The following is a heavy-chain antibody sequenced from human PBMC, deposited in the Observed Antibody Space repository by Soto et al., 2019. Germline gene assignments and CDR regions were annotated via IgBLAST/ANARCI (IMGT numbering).Heavy chain of an antibody. D-gene: IGHD4-17*01. CDR3: AKGFDYGDFSSFFDY. J-gene: IGHJ4*02. Sequence: GGSLRLSCAASGFTFSSYAMSWVRQAPGKGLEWVSAISGSGGSTYYADSVKGRFTISRDNSKNTLYLQMNSLRAEDTSVYYCAKGFDYGDFSSFFDYWGQGTLVTVSS. CDR2: ISGSGGST. CDR1: GFTFSSYA. V-gene: IGHV3-23*01.